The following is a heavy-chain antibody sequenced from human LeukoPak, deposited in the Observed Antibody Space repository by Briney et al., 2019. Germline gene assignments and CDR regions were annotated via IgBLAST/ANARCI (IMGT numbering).Heavy chain of an antibody. V-gene: IGHV1-2*06. Sequence: ASVKVSCKASGYTFTDYYMHWVRQAPGQGLEWMGRINANSGDTDYAQKFQGRVTMTRDASISPAYMELSSLTSDDTAMYYCARDQIYYQLLLLSFDVWGQVTMLTVSS. CDR1: GYTFTDYY. J-gene: IGHJ3*01. D-gene: IGHD2-2*01. CDR3: ARDQIYYQLLLLSFDV. CDR2: INANSGDT.